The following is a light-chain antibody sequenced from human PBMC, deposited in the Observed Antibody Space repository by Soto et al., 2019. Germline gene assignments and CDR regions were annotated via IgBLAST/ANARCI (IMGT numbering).Light chain of an antibody. J-gene: IGKJ4*01. CDR1: QGINSY. CDR3: QQLNTYPRT. Sequence: DIQLTQSPSFLSASVGDRVTITCRASQGINSYLAWYQQKPGKAPKLLIYAASTLQAGVTSRFSGDGSGTEFTLTIRSLQPDDFATYFCQQLNTYPRTFGGGTKVDIK. V-gene: IGKV1-9*01. CDR2: AAS.